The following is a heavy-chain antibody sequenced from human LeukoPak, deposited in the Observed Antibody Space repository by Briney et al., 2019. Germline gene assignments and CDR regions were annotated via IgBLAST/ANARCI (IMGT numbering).Heavy chain of an antibody. CDR3: AKRREGCVDY. Sequence: GGSLRLSCAASGFTVSSNYMSWVRQAPGKGLEWVAVISYDGSNKYYADSVKGRFTISRDNSKNTLYLQMNSLRAEDTAVYYCAKRREGCVDYWGQGTLVTVSS. CDR1: GFTVSSNY. J-gene: IGHJ4*02. CDR2: ISYDGSNK. V-gene: IGHV3-30*18.